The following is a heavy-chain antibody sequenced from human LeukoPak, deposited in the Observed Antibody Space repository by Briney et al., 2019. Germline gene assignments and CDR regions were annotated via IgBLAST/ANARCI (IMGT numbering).Heavy chain of an antibody. Sequence: PSETLSLTCTVSGGSISSYYWSWIRQPPGKGLEWIGYIYYSGSTNYNPSLKSRVTISVDTSKNQFPLKLSSVTAADTAVYYCASSYYDFWSGYYLMDVWGKGTTVTVSS. CDR1: GGSISSYY. V-gene: IGHV4-59*08. CDR3: ASSYYDFWSGYYLMDV. CDR2: IYYSGST. J-gene: IGHJ6*03. D-gene: IGHD3-3*01.